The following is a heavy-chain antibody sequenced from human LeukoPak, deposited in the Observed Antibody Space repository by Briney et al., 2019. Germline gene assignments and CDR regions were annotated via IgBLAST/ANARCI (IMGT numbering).Heavy chain of an antibody. CDR3: ARVRVMAAMANFDFDY. CDR1: GFTFSSYS. J-gene: IGHJ4*02. D-gene: IGHD5-18*01. V-gene: IGHV3-48*04. CDR2: ISSSGSTI. Sequence: GGSLRLSCAASGFTFSSYSMNWVRQAPGKGLEWVSYISSSGSTIYYADSVKGRFTISRDNAKNSLYLQMNSLRAEDTAVYYCARVRVMAAMANFDFDYWGQGTLVTVSS.